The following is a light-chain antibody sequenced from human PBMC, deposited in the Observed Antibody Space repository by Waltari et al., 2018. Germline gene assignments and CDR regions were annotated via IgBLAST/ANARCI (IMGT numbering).Light chain of an antibody. CDR2: EVS. Sequence: QSALTQPPSASGSPGQSVTISCTGTGSGGSVSWYQQLPGKAPKLRIYEVSKRPSGGPDRFAGSKSGNTASLTVSGLQAEDEGDYYCSSDAVSNNFYDFGSGTKVTVL. CDR1: GSGGS. V-gene: IGLV2-8*01. J-gene: IGLJ1*01. CDR3: SSDAVSNNFYD.